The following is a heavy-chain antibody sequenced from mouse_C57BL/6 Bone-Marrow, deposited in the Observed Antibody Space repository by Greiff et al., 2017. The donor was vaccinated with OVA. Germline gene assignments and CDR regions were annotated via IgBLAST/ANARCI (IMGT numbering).Heavy chain of an antibody. CDR3: ATYGNYFYYAMDD. J-gene: IGHJ4*01. CDR1: GFTFSDYG. V-gene: IGHV5-17*01. D-gene: IGHD2-10*02. CDR2: ISSGSSTI. Sequence: DVQLVESGGGLVKPGGSLKLSCAASGFTFSDYGMNWVRQAPEKGLEWVAYISSGSSTIYYADTVKGRFTISRDNAKNTLFLQMTSLMSDETAMYYSATYGNYFYYAMDDWGQGTAVTGSS.